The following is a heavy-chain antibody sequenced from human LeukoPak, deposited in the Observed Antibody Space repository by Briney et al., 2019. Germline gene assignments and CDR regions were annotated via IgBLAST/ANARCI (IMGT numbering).Heavy chain of an antibody. CDR2: ILYDGNNK. Sequence: GRSLRLSCAASGFTFSNYGMHWVRQAPGKGLEWVAVILYDGNNKYYTDSVKGRFTISRDNSKNTLYLQINSLRAEDTAVYYCAKDHYDSGGTYTFDPWGQGTLVTVSP. D-gene: IGHD3-22*01. CDR3: AKDHYDSGGTYTFDP. V-gene: IGHV3-30*18. J-gene: IGHJ5*02. CDR1: GFTFSNYG.